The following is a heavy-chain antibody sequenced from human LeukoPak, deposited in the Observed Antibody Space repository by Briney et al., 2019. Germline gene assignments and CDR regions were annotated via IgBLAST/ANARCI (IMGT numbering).Heavy chain of an antibody. V-gene: IGHV1-8*01. J-gene: IGHJ4*02. Sequence: ASVKVSCTASGFTFISYDLNCGRQAPGQGVEWMGWMNPSTGRTVYAPKLRDIVHMTRNTSMRTAYLNLDRLTSDDTAVYFCVRGLLCPPEFWGQGTLVTVSS. CDR3: VRGLLCPPEF. CDR2: MNPSTGRT. D-gene: IGHD2-21*01. CDR1: GFTFISYD.